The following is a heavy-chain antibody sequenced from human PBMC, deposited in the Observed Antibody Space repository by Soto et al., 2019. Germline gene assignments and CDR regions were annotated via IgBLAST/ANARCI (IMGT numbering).Heavy chain of an antibody. Sequence: EVQLEETGGGLVQPGGSLRLSCAASGFTVNSNHMSWVRQAPGKGLEWVSLIYSAGRTHYADSVKGRFTVSRDNSENRLFLQMNNLRVGDTAGYYCARDYLGSGWPRIGFDVWGLGTMVTGSS. CDR3: ARDYLGSGWPRIGFDV. J-gene: IGHJ3*01. V-gene: IGHV3-53*02. CDR1: GFTVNSNH. CDR2: IYSAGRT. D-gene: IGHD6-19*01.